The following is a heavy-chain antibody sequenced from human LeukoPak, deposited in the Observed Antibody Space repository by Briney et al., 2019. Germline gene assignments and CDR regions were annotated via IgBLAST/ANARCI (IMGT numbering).Heavy chain of an antibody. J-gene: IGHJ3*02. CDR1: GYTFTCYY. CDR3: ARDLSGDGYNKDAFDI. D-gene: IGHD5-24*01. CDR2: INPNSGGT. Sequence: ASVKVSCKASGYTFTCYYMHWVRQAPGQGLEWMGWINPNSGGTNYAQKFQGRVTMTRDTSISTAYMELSRLRSDDTAVYYCARDLSGDGYNKDAFDIWGQGTMVTVSS. V-gene: IGHV1-2*02.